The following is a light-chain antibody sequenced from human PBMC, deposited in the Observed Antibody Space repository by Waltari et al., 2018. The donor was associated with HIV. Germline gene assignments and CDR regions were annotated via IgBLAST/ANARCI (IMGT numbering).Light chain of an antibody. CDR2: EDY. V-gene: IGLV6-57*04. Sequence: NFMLTQPHSVSESPGKTVTISCTRSSGSIASNYVQWYQQRPGSAPTTVIYEDYERPAGAPDRFSGSVDSSSNSASLTISGLKTEDEADYYCQSYDSSSLWVFGGGTKLTVL. CDR3: QSYDSSSLWV. CDR1: SGSIASNY. J-gene: IGLJ3*02.